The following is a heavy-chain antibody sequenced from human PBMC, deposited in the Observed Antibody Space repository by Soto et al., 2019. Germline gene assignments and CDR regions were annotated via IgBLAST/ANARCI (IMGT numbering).Heavy chain of an antibody. CDR2: IIPILGIA. V-gene: IGHV1-69*08. CDR3: ARDSPLYGSGRYGFDP. D-gene: IGHD3-10*01. Sequence: QVQLVQSGAAVKKPGSSVKVSCKASGGTFSSYTISWVRQAPGQGLEWMGRIIPILGIANYAQKFQGRVTITADKSTSTAYMELSSLRSEDTAVYYCARDSPLYGSGRYGFDPWGQGTLVTVSS. J-gene: IGHJ5*02. CDR1: GGTFSSYT.